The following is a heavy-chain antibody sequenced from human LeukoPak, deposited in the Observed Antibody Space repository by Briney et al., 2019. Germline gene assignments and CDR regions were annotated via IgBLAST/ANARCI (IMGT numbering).Heavy chain of an antibody. CDR3: ARDRVGGSYRGHFDY. CDR1: GFAFSSYA. D-gene: IGHD1-26*01. J-gene: IGHJ4*02. CDR2: ISYDGGNQ. Sequence: QPGRSQRLSCGGAGFAFSSYAMNWVRQAPGKGLEWVALISYDGGNQYYADSVKGRFTISRDNSKSTLYLQLNSVRPEDSAVYYCARDRVGGSYRGHFDYWGQGTLVTVSS. V-gene: IGHV3-30-3*01.